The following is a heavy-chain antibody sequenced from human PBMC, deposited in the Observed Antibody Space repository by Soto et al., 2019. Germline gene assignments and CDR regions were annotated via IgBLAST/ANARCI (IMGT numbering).Heavy chain of an antibody. CDR1: GFTFSSYA. Sequence: GGSLRLSCAASGFTFSSYAMSWVRQAPGKGLEWVSAISGSGGGTYYADSVKGRFTISRDNSKNTLYLQMNSLRAEDTAVYYCSKGIVVVPAAQYYFDYWGQGTLVTVSS. V-gene: IGHV3-23*01. CDR3: SKGIVVVPAAQYYFDY. J-gene: IGHJ4*02. D-gene: IGHD2-2*01. CDR2: ISGSGGGT.